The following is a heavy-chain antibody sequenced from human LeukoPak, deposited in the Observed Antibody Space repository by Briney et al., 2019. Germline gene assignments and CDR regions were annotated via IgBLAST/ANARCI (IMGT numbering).Heavy chain of an antibody. D-gene: IGHD2-2*01. Sequence: SVKVSCKASGGTFSSYAISWVRQAPGQGLEWMGGIIPIFGTANYAQKFQGRVTITADESTSTAYMELSSLRSEDTAVYYCAGVGCSSTSCYGGGWYYYGMDVWAKGPRSPSPQ. J-gene: IGHJ6*04. CDR3: AGVGCSSTSCYGGGWYYYGMDV. CDR1: GGTFSSYA. V-gene: IGHV1-69*01. CDR2: IIPIFGTA.